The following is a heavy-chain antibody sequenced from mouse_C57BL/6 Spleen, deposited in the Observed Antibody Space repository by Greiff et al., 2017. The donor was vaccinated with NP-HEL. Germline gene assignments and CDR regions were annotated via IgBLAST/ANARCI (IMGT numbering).Heavy chain of an antibody. J-gene: IGHJ4*01. D-gene: IGHD2-3*01. CDR2: IYPRSGNT. CDR1: GYTFTSYG. V-gene: IGHV1-81*01. CDR3: ARITGYYLYYAMDY. Sequence: VQLQQSGAELARPGASVKLSCKASGYTFTSYGISWVKQRTGQGLEWIGEIYPRSGNTYYNEKFKGKATLTADKSSSTAYMELRSLTSEDSAVYFCARITGYYLYYAMDYWGQGTSVTVSS.